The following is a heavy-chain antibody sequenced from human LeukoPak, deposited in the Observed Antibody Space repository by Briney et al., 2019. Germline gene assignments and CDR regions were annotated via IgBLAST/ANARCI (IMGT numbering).Heavy chain of an antibody. CDR3: ARSRAGSKKDAFDI. Sequence: GGSLRLSCTASGFTVSSNYMTWVRQAPGKGLEWVSLIYSCVTTYYADSVKGRFTISRDSSKNTLYLQMNSLRADDTAVYYCARSRAGSKKDAFDIWGQGTMVTASS. D-gene: IGHD5-24*01. CDR1: GFTVSSNY. J-gene: IGHJ3*02. V-gene: IGHV3-53*01. CDR2: IYSCVTT.